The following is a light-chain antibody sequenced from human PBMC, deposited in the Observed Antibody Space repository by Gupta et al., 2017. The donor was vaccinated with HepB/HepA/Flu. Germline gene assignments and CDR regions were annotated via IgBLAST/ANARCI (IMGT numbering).Light chain of an antibody. Sequence: FMLTQPHSVSESPGKTVTISCTGSSGSIASNYVQWYQQRPGSAPTTVIYEDNQRPSGVPDRFSGSIDSSSNSASLTISGLKTEDEADYYCQSYDSNNHWVFGGGTKLTVL. CDR2: EDN. CDR1: SGSIASNY. V-gene: IGLV6-57*02. CDR3: QSYDSNNHWV. J-gene: IGLJ3*02.